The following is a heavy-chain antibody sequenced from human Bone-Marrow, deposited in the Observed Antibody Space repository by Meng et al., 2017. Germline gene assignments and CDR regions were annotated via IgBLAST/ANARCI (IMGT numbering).Heavy chain of an antibody. CDR2: IYYTGST. J-gene: IGHJ4*02. CDR3: ARGYCSTTSCYNRYFDY. CDR1: GGSISSSSYY. V-gene: IGHV4-39*01. D-gene: IGHD2-2*02. Sequence: QLQLQESGPGLVKPSETLPLTCTVPGGSISSSSYYWGWIRQPPGKGLEWIGSIYYTGSTYYNPALKSRVTISLDTSKNQFSLNLSSVTAADTAVYYRARGYCSTTSCYNRYFDYWGLGTLVTVSS.